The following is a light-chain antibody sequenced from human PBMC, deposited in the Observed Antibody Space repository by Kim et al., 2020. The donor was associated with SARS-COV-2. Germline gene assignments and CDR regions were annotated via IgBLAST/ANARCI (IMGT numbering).Light chain of an antibody. CDR1: SSNVGAGYY. J-gene: IGLJ2*01. CDR2: DDI. V-gene: IGLV2-14*03. Sequence: QSALTQPASVSGSPGQSITISCTGTSSNVGAGYYVSWYQQHPGTAPKLLIYDDINRPSGVSDRFSGSKSGDTASLAITGLQTEDEADYYCRSYDTSRSGYVFGAGTQLTVL. CDR3: RSYDTSRSGYV.